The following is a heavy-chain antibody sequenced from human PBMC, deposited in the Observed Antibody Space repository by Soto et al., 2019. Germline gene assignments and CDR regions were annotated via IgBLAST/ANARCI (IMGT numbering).Heavy chain of an antibody. V-gene: IGHV3-48*02. CDR3: ARVISGYGYYYSYGMDV. CDR1: GFTFSSYS. CDR2: ISSSSSTI. D-gene: IGHD5-12*01. J-gene: IGHJ6*02. Sequence: EVQLVESGGGLVQPGGSLRLSCAASGFTFSSYSMNWVRQAPGKGLEWVSYISSSSSTIYYADSVKGRFTISRDNAKNPLYLQMNSLRDEDTAVYYCARVISGYGYYYSYGMDVWGQGTTVTVSS.